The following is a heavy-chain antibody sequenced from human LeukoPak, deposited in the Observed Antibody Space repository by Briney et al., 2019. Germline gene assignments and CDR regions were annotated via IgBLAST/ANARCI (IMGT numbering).Heavy chain of an antibody. CDR3: AKDRPPYYDILTGFLFDY. D-gene: IGHD3-9*01. V-gene: IGHV3-30*02. J-gene: IGHJ4*02. Sequence: PGGSLRLSCAASGFTFSSYGMHWVRQAPGKGLEWVAFIRYDGSNKYYADSVKGRFTISRDNSKNTLYLQMNSLRAEDTAVYYCAKDRPPYYDILTGFLFDYWGQGTLVTVSS. CDR1: GFTFSSYG. CDR2: IRYDGSNK.